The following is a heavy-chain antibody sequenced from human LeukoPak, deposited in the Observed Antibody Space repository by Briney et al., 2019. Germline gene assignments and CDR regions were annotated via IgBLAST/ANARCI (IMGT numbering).Heavy chain of an antibody. D-gene: IGHD3-10*01. J-gene: IGHJ6*02. V-gene: IGHV1-24*01. Sequence: APVKVSCKVSGYTLTELSMHWVRPAPGKGLEWMGGFDPEDGETIYAQKFQGRVTMTEDTSTDTAYMELSSLRSEDTGVYYCATGFSRHYYYGMDVWGQGTTVTVSS. CDR1: GYTLTELS. CDR3: ATGFSRHYYYGMDV. CDR2: FDPEDGET.